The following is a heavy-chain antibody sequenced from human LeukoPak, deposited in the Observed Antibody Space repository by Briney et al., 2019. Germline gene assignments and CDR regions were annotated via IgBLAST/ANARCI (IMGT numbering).Heavy chain of an antibody. J-gene: IGHJ4*02. CDR1: GFTFSSYS. V-gene: IGHV3-21*01. CDR2: ISSSSSYI. CDR3: ARVRYSSGWSNPFDY. D-gene: IGHD6-19*01. Sequence: PGGSLRLSCAASGFTFSSYSMNWVRQAPGKGLEWVSSISSSSSYIYYADSVKGRFTISRDNAKNSLYLQMNSLRAEDTAVYYCARVRYSSGWSNPFDYWGQGTLVTVSS.